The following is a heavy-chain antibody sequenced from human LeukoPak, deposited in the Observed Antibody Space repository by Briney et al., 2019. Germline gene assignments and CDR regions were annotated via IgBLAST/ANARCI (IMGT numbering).Heavy chain of an antibody. V-gene: IGHV3-30*04. Sequence: GGSLRLSCAASGFTFISYAMHWVRQAPGKGLEWVAVISYDGSNKYYADSVKGRFTISRDNSKNTLYLQMNSLRAEDTAVYYCAKGFTIFDPWGQGTLVTVSS. CDR2: ISYDGSNK. J-gene: IGHJ5*02. D-gene: IGHD3-9*01. CDR1: GFTFISYA. CDR3: AKGFTIFDP.